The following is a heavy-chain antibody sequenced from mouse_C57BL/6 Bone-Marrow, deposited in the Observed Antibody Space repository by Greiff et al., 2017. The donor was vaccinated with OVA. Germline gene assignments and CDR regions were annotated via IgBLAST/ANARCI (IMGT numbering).Heavy chain of an antibody. V-gene: IGHV1-69*01. CDR2: IDPSDSYT. CDR3: AREGYGSSYFDY. D-gene: IGHD1-1*01. J-gene: IGHJ2*01. Sequence: QVQLQQPGAELVMPGASVKLSCKASGYTFTSYWMHWVKQRPGQGLEWIGEIDPSDSYTNYNQKFKGKSTLTVDKSSSTAYMQLSSLTSEDSAVYYCAREGYGSSYFDYWDQGTTLTVSS. CDR1: GYTFTSYW.